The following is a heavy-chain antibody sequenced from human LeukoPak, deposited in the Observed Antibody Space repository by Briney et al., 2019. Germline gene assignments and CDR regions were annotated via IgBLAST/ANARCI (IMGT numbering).Heavy chain of an antibody. V-gene: IGHV4-39*07. CDR3: ARIETYSSGWYDAFFDY. Sequence: SETLSLTCTVSGGSISSSSYYWGWIRQPPGKGLEWIGSIYYSGSTYYNPSLKSRVTISVDTSKNQFSLKLTSVTAADTAVYYCARIETYSSGWYDAFFDYWGQGTLVTVSS. D-gene: IGHD6-19*01. J-gene: IGHJ4*02. CDR2: IYYSGST. CDR1: GGSISSSSYY.